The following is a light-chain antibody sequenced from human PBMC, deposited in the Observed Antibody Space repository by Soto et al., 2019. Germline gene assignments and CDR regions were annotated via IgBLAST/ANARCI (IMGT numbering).Light chain of an antibody. Sequence: IQLTQSPSSLPASVGDRVTIICRASQSVSTRLAWYQQKPGKAPKVLIYDASSWAGGVPSRFTGSGSGTEFTLTINSLQPDDFATYYCQQYSVYWTFGQGTKVEIK. CDR2: DAS. V-gene: IGKV1-5*02. CDR3: QQYSVYWT. J-gene: IGKJ1*01. CDR1: QSVSTR.